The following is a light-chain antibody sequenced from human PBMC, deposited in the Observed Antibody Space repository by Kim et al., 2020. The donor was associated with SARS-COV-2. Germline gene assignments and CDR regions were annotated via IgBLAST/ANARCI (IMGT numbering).Light chain of an antibody. CDR2: DAS. CDR3: QQRNSWPPAVT. Sequence: SPGERATRSCRASQNIDTYLAWYQQRPGQAPRLLVYDASNRATGVPDRFSGSGSGTDFTLTISSLEPEDFSIYYCQQRNSWPPAVTFGGGTKVDIK. CDR1: QNIDTY. J-gene: IGKJ4*01. V-gene: IGKV3-11*01.